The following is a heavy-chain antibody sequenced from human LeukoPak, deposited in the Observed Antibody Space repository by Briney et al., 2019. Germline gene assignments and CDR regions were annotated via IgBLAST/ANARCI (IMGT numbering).Heavy chain of an antibody. CDR2: IVVGSGNT. V-gene: IGHV1-58*01. Sequence: GASEKVSCKASGFTFTSSAVQWVRQARGQRLEWIGWIVVGSGNTNYAQKFQERVTITRDMSTSTAYMELSSLRSEDTAVYYCAAVGHYYDSSGYSMFDYWGQGTLVTVSS. CDR1: GFTFTSSA. CDR3: AAVGHYYDSSGYSMFDY. D-gene: IGHD3-22*01. J-gene: IGHJ4*02.